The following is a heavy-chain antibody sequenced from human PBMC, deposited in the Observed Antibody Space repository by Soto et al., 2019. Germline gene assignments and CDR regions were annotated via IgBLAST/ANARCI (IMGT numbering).Heavy chain of an antibody. CDR1: GGSFSSYA. D-gene: IGHD5-18*01. J-gene: IGHJ4*02. CDR3: ARGPPGSSYGYADS. CDR2: IIPIFGTA. Sequence: QVQLVQSGAEVKKAGSSVKVSCKASGGSFSSYAISWVRQAPGQGLEWMGGIIPIFGTANYAQKFQGRVTITADESTSTAYMELSSLRSDDTAVYYCARGPPGSSYGYADSWGQGTLVTVSS. V-gene: IGHV1-69*12.